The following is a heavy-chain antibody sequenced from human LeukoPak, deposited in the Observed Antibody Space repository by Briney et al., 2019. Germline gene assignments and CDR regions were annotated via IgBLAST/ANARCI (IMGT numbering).Heavy chain of an antibody. CDR1: GFTFSSYA. D-gene: IGHD6-19*01. CDR2: ISGSGGST. CDR3: AKTSSGSHYYYGMDV. V-gene: IGHV3-23*01. J-gene: IGHJ6*02. Sequence: GGSLRLSCAASGFTFSSYAMSWVRQAPGKGLEWVSAISGSGGSTYYADSVKGRFTISRDNSKNMLYLQMNSLRAEDTAVYYCAKTSSGSHYYYGMDVWGQGTTVTVSS.